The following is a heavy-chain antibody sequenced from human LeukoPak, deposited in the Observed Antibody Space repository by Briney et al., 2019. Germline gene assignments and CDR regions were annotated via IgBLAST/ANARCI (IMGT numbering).Heavy chain of an antibody. D-gene: IGHD2-2*02. J-gene: IGHJ6*03. CDR2: INHSGST. CDR3: AGGYPGYYYYYMDV. V-gene: IGHV4-34*01. CDR1: SGSFSDYY. Sequence: PSETLSLTCAVYSGSFSDYYWSWIRQPPGKGLEWIGEINHSGSTNYNPSLKSRVTFSVDTSKNQFSLKLSSVTAADTAIYYCAGGYPGYYYYYMDVWGKGTTVTVSS.